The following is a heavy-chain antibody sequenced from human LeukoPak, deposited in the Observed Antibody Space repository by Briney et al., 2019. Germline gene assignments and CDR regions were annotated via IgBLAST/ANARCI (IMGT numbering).Heavy chain of an antibody. V-gene: IGHV3-30*04. J-gene: IGHJ4*02. CDR3: ARGVRGWLQLDY. CDR1: GFTFSSYA. Sequence: GGSLRLSCAASGFTFSSYAMHWVRQAPGKGLEWVAVISYDGSNKYYADSVKGRFTISRDNSKNTLYLQMNSLRAEDTAVYYCARGVRGWLQLDYWGQGTLVTVSS. D-gene: IGHD5-24*01. CDR2: ISYDGSNK.